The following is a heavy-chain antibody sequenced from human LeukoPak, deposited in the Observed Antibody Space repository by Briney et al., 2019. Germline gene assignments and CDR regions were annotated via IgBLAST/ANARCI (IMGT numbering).Heavy chain of an antibody. J-gene: IGHJ4*02. CDR1: GGSISSSY. Sequence: SETLSLTCTVSGGSISSSYWSWIRQPPGKGLEWIGYISYSGSTNCNPSLRNRVTISVDTSKNQFSLKLTSVTAADTAVYYCARGRSGGLVTLDYWGQGTLVTVSS. D-gene: IGHD2-21*02. CDR2: ISYSGST. CDR3: ARGRSGGLVTLDY. V-gene: IGHV4-59*01.